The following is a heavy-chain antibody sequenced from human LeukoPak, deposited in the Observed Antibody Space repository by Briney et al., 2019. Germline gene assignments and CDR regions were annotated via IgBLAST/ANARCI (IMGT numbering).Heavy chain of an antibody. V-gene: IGHV4-34*01. Sequence: PSETLSLTCAVYGGSFSGYYWSWIRQPPGKGLEWIGEINHSGSTNYNPSLKSRVTISVDTSKNQFSLNLSSVTAADTAVYYCARGLAADHAFDIWGQGTIVTVSS. CDR3: ARGLAADHAFDI. D-gene: IGHD6-13*01. J-gene: IGHJ3*02. CDR2: INHSGST. CDR1: GGSFSGYY.